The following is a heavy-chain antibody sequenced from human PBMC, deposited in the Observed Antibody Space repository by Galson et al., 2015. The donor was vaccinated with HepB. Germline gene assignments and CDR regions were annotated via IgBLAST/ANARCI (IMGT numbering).Heavy chain of an antibody. CDR2: INHSGST. J-gene: IGHJ6*03. Sequence: SETLSLTCAVYGGSFSGYYWSWIRQPPGKGLEWIGEINHSGSTNYNPSPKSRVTISVDTSKNQFSLKLSSVTAADTAVYYCAGGAATWYYYYYMDVWGKGTTVTVSS. CDR1: GGSFSGYY. CDR3: AGGAATWYYYYYMDV. V-gene: IGHV4-34*01. D-gene: IGHD6-25*01.